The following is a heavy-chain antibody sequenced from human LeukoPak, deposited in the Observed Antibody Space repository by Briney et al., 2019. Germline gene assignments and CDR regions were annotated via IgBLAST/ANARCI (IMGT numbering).Heavy chain of an antibody. V-gene: IGHV4-39*01. CDR1: GGSISSSSYY. D-gene: IGHD6-13*01. CDR2: IYYSGST. Sequence: PSETLSLTCTVSGGSISSSSYYWGWIRQPPGKGLEWIGTIYYSGSTYYSPSLKSRVTISVDTSKNQFSLKLNSVTAADTAVYYCARHRIAAADDAFEIWGQGTMVTVSS. J-gene: IGHJ3*02. CDR3: ARHRIAAADDAFEI.